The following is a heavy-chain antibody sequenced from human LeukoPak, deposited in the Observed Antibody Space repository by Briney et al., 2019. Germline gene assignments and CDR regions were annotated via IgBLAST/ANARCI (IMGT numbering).Heavy chain of an antibody. V-gene: IGHV4-34*01. CDR2: INHSGST. CDR3: ARGHKDLWTTVTFRLGAFDI. Sequence: PSETLSLTCAVYGGSFSGYYWSWIRQPPGKGLEWIGEINHSGSTNYNPSLKSRVTISVDTSKNQFSLKLSSVTAADTAVYYCARGHKDLWTTVTFRLGAFDIWGQGTMVTVSS. CDR1: GGSFSGYY. D-gene: IGHD4-17*01. J-gene: IGHJ3*02.